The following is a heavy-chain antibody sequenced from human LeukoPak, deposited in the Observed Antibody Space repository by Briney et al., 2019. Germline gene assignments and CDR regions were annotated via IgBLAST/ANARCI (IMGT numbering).Heavy chain of an antibody. Sequence: GRSLRLSCAASGFTFDDYAMHWVRQAPGKGLECVSGISCNSGSIGYADSVKGRFTISRDNAKNSLYLQMNSLRAEDMALYYCAKDISLAAAGTLDYWGQGALVTVSS. D-gene: IGHD6-13*01. CDR3: AKDISLAAAGTLDY. CDR1: GFTFDDYA. J-gene: IGHJ4*02. CDR2: ISCNSGSI. V-gene: IGHV3-9*03.